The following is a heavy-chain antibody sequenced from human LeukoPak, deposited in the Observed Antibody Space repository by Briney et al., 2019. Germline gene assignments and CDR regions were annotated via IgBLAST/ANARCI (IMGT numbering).Heavy chain of an antibody. V-gene: IGHV5-51*01. Sequence: GESLKISCKGSGYSFTSYWIGWVRQMPGKGLEWMGIIYPADSDTRYSPSFQGQVTISADKSISTAYLQWSSLKASDTAIYYCARLKAPAGYYYYGLDVWGQGTTVTVSS. CDR2: IYPADSDT. CDR3: ARLKAPAGYYYYGLDV. J-gene: IGHJ6*02. CDR1: GYSFTSYW. D-gene: IGHD6-13*01.